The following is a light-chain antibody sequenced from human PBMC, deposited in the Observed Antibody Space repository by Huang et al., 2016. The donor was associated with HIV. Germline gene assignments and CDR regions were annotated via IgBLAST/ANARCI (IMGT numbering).Light chain of an antibody. Sequence: EIILTQSPATLSLSPGERAPLSCRASQSVGSYLAWYQPTPGQAPRLLIYDASNRATGIPARFSGGGSGTDFTLTIRGLEPDDFAVYFCQQRSNRTPTTFGQGTKVE. CDR3: QQRSNRTPTT. CDR1: QSVGSY. CDR2: DAS. V-gene: IGKV3-11*01. J-gene: IGKJ1*01.